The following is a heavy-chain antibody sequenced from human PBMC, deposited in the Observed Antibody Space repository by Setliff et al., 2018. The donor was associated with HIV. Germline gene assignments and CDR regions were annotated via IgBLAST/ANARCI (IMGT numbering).Heavy chain of an antibody. CDR3: ATLRWLRSKHSDY. CDR2: IYYTENT. D-gene: IGHD5-12*01. J-gene: IGHJ4*01. V-gene: IGHV4-39*01. Sequence: SETLSLTCTVSGGSITNSNYYWGWFRLPPGKGLEWIGAIYYTENTYYNPSLKSRVTMSVDTSKNQFSLKLRSVAAADTAVYFCATLRWLRSKHSDYWGQGILVTVSS. CDR1: GGSITNSNYY.